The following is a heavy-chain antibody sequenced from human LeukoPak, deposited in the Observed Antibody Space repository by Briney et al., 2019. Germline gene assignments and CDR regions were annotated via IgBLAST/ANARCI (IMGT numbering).Heavy chain of an antibody. CDR3: AGAPERGH. Sequence: PGGSLRLSCAASGFTFDDYGMTWVRQAPGKGLESVSVINDGGRTFYADSVKGRFTISRDNSKNTLYLQMSSLRAEDTAVYYCAGAPERGHGGQEPLVTVSS. J-gene: IGHJ4*02. D-gene: IGHD3-10*01. CDR2: INDGGRT. V-gene: IGHV3-66*01. CDR1: GFTFDDYG.